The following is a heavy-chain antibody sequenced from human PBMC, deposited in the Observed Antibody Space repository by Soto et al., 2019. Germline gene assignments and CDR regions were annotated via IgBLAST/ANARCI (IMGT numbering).Heavy chain of an antibody. J-gene: IGHJ6*02. CDR2: IYHSGST. D-gene: IGHD3-10*01. V-gene: IGHV4-30-2*01. CDR1: GGSISSGGYS. CDR3: ASVLLDGMDV. Sequence: QLQLQESGSGLVKPSQTLSLTCAVSGGSISSGGYSWSWIRQPPGKGLEWIGYIYHSGSTYYNPSLKSRVTTSVDRSKNQFSLKLSSVTAADTAVYYCASVLLDGMDVWGQGTTVTVSS.